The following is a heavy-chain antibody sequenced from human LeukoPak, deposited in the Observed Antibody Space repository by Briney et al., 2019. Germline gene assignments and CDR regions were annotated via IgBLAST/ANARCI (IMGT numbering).Heavy chain of an antibody. CDR3: ARGGYCGGDCYSEYFQH. D-gene: IGHD2-21*02. Sequence: ASVKVSCKASGGTFSSYTISWVRQAPGQGLEWMGIINPSGGSTSYAQKFQGRVTMTRDTSTSTVYMELSSLRSEDTAVYYCARGGYCGGDCYSEYFQHWGQGTLVTVSS. V-gene: IGHV1-46*01. J-gene: IGHJ1*01. CDR2: INPSGGST. CDR1: GGTFSSYT.